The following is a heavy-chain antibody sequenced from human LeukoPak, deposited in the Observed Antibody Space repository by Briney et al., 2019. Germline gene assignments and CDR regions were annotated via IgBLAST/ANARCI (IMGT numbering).Heavy chain of an antibody. CDR2: INSDGGKT. D-gene: IGHD1-26*01. J-gene: IGHJ6*02. V-gene: IGHV3-43*02. Sequence: GGSLRLSCAASGFAFHAFDMYWVRQAPGKGLEWVSRINSDGGKTYYADSVRGRFTNSRDNSKNSLYLQTNRLRTDDAALYYCATWAFYHGLDVWGQGTTVTVSS. CDR3: ATWAFYHGLDV. CDR1: GFAFHAFD.